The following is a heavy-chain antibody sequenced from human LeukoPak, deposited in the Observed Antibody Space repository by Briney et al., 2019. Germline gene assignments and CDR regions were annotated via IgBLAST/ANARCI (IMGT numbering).Heavy chain of an antibody. D-gene: IGHD1-26*01. V-gene: IGHV4-59*08. CDR1: GGSISSYY. CDR2: IYYSGST. Sequence: SETLSLTCTVSGGSISSYYWSWIRQPPGKGLEWIGYIYYSGSTNYNPSLKSRVTISVDTSKNQFSLGLSSVTAADTAVYYSARLASGSYGPLTPFDYWGQGTLVTVSS. CDR3: ARLASGSYGPLTPFDY. J-gene: IGHJ4*02.